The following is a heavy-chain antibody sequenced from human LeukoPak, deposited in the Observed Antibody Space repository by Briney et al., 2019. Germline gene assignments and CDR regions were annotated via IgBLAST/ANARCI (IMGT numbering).Heavy chain of an antibody. CDR1: GGSISSSSYY. Sequence: SETLSLTCTVSGGSISSSSYYWGWIRQPPGKGLEWIGYIYYSGSTNYNPSLKSRVTISVDTSKNQFSLKLSSVTAADTAVYYCARDRGSLDYWGQGTLVTVSS. D-gene: IGHD3-10*01. J-gene: IGHJ4*02. V-gene: IGHV4-61*01. CDR3: ARDRGSLDY. CDR2: IYYSGST.